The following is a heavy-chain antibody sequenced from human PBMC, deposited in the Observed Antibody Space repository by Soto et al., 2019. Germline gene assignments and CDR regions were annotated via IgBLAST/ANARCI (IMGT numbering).Heavy chain of an antibody. Sequence: SETLSLTCTVSGGSISSYYWSWIRQPPGKGLEWIGYIYYSGSTNYNPSLKSRVTISVDTSKNQFSLKLSSVTAADTAVYYCARHYIVPSYYDFWSGYYTGLGGYPYYFDYWGQGTLVTVSS. CDR3: ARHYIVPSYYDFWSGYYTGLGGYPYYFDY. CDR2: IYYSGST. J-gene: IGHJ4*02. CDR1: GGSISSYY. V-gene: IGHV4-59*08. D-gene: IGHD3-3*01.